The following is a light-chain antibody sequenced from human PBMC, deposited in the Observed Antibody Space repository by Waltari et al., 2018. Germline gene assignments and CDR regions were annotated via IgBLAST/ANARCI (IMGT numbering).Light chain of an antibody. CDR2: SNN. J-gene: IGLJ2*01. CDR3: AAWDDSLGGPL. CDR1: SSNIEHYR. Sequence: QSGLTQPPSASGTPGPRVTIPCSGSSSNIEHYRVNWYQQPPGTAAKLLIYSNNQRPSGVPDRFSGSKSGTSASLAISGLQSDDEGDYYCAAWDDSLGGPLFGGGTELTVL. V-gene: IGLV1-44*01.